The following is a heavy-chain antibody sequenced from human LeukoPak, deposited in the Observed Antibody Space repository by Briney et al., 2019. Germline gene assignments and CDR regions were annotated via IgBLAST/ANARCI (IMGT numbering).Heavy chain of an antibody. V-gene: IGHV4-39*01. J-gene: IGHJ4*02. CDR2: IYYSGST. CDR3: ASRDIVVVPAAIGKQDLVDYFDY. CDR1: GGSINSTSNY. D-gene: IGHD2-2*02. Sequence: PSETLSLTCTVSGGSINSTSNYWGWIRQPPGKGLEWIGSIYYSGSTSYNPSLKSRVTISVDTSKNQFSLKLSSVTAADTAVYYCASRDIVVVPAAIGKQDLVDYFDYWGQGTLVTVSS.